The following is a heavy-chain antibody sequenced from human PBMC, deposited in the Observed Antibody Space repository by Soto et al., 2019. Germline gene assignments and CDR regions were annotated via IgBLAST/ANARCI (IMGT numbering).Heavy chain of an antibody. Sequence: EVQLVESGGGLVKPGGSLRLSCAASGFTFSNAWMSWVRQAPGKGLEWVGRIKSKTDGGTTDYAAPVKGRFTISRDDSKSTLYLQMNSLKTERTGVYYCFTDIAVGGIDVWGQGTTVNVSS. CDR1: GFTFSNAW. CDR2: IKSKTDGGTT. J-gene: IGHJ6*02. V-gene: IGHV3-15*05. CDR3: FTDIAVGGIDV. D-gene: IGHD6-13*01.